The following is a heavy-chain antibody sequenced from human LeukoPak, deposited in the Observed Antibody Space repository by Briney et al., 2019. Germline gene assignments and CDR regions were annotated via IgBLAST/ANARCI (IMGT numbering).Heavy chain of an antibody. CDR3: ARNNYGDS. CDR1: GFTFSSFD. Sequence: GGSLRLSCAASGFTFSSFDMNWVRQAPGKGLEWISYISSGGRTIYYADSVKGRLTISRDNAKNLLYLQMNSLRAEDTAVYYCARNNYGDSWGQGTRVTVSS. J-gene: IGHJ4*02. V-gene: IGHV3-48*03. CDR2: ISSGGRTI.